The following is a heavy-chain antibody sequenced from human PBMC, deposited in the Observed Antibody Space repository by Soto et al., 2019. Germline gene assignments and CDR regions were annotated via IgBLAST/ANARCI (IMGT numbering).Heavy chain of an antibody. CDR3: ARGGLVVANWFDP. D-gene: IGHD2-15*01. V-gene: IGHV1-2*02. Sequence: ASVKVSCKASGYTFTAYYMHWVRQAPGQGLEWMGWINPNSGVTNYAQKFQGRVTMTRYTSISTVYMDLSSLISDDPAVDFCARGGLVVANWFDPWGQGTLVTVS. CDR1: GYTFTAYY. CDR2: INPNSGVT. J-gene: IGHJ5*02.